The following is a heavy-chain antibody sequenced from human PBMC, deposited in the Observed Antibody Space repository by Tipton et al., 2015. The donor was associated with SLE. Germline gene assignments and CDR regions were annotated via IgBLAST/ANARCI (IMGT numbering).Heavy chain of an antibody. CDR1: GYSIGSGYY. J-gene: IGHJ4*02. D-gene: IGHD6-19*01. Sequence: TLSLTCTVSGYSIGSGYYWGWIRQPPGKGLEWIGSMYHSGDTFYNPSLKSRLTISMDKSKNQYSLKLSSVTAADTAVYYCAREEGIAVAGADYWGQGTLVTVSS. CDR3: AREEGIAVAGADY. V-gene: IGHV4-38-2*02. CDR2: MYHSGDT.